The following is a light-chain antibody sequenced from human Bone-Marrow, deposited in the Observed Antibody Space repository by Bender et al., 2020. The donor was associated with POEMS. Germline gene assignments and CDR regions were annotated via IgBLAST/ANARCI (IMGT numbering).Light chain of an antibody. CDR2: QDT. Sequence: SYELTQPPSVSVSPGQTATIPSSGEKLGEEYACWYQQKPGQSPVVVIYQDTKRPSGIPERFSGSTSGNTASLTISGTQTMDEADYYCQSWGSNTAVFGGGTKLTVL. J-gene: IGLJ2*01. CDR1: KLGEEY. V-gene: IGLV3-1*01. CDR3: QSWGSNTAV.